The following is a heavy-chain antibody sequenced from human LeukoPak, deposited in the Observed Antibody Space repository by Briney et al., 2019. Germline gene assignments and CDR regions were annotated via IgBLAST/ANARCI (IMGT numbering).Heavy chain of an antibody. V-gene: IGHV4-34*01. CDR2: IYYSGST. Sequence: KPSETLSLTCAVYGGSFSGYYWSWIRQPPGKGLEWIGSIYYSGSTYYNPSLKSRVTISVDTSKNQFSLKLSSVTAADTAVYYCARAAASKEWELPYYFDYWGQGTLVTVSS. CDR1: GGSFSGYY. D-gene: IGHD1-26*01. J-gene: IGHJ4*02. CDR3: ARAAASKEWELPYYFDY.